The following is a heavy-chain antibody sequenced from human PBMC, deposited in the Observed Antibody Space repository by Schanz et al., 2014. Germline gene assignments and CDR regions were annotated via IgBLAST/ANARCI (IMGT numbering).Heavy chain of an antibody. Sequence: VQLVESGGGVVQPGGSLRLSCAASGFTFSNYAMSWVRQAPGKGLDWVSIISGTGSTPYYADSVKGRFIISRDSSKNTLFLQMNSLRAEDTAVYFCARDGGRDGYNLAFDVWGQGTLVTVSS. J-gene: IGHJ3*01. CDR2: ISGTGSTP. CDR1: GFTFSNYA. D-gene: IGHD5-12*01. CDR3: ARDGGRDGYNLAFDV. V-gene: IGHV3-23*04.